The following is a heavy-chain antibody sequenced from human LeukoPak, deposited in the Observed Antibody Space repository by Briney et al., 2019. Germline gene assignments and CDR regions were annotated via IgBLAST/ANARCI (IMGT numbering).Heavy chain of an antibody. CDR1: GGSFSGYY. D-gene: IGHD3-22*01. J-gene: IGHJ4*02. Sequence: SETLSLTCAVYGGSFSGYYWSWIRQPPGKGLEWIGEINHSGSTNYNPSLKSRVTISVDTSKNQFSLKMSSVTAADTAVYYCARHGYLSTNWGQGTLVTVSS. V-gene: IGHV4-34*01. CDR2: INHSGST. CDR3: ARHGYLSTN.